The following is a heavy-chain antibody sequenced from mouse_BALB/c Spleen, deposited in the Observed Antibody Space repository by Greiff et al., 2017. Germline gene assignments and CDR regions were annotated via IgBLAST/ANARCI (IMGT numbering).Heavy chain of an antibody. V-gene: IGHV3-2*02. D-gene: IGHD1-1*02. CDR1: GYSITSDYA. J-gene: IGHJ3*01. Sequence: EVKLEESGPGLVKPSQSLSLTCTVTGYSITSDYAWNWIRQFPGNKLEWMGYISYSGSTSYNPSLKSRISITRDTSKNQFFLQLNSVTTEDTATYYCARGGKLAYWGQGTLVTVSA. CDR3: ARGGKLAY. CDR2: ISYSGST.